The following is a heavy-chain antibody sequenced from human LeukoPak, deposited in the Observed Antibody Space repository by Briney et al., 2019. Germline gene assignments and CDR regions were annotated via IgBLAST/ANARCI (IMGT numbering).Heavy chain of an antibody. CDR3: ARPPGSGIYYVDA. Sequence: GASVKVSCKASGYTFTSYYMHWVRQAPGQGLEWMGIINPSGGSTSYAQKFQGRVTMTRDMSTSTVYMELSSLRSEDTAVYYCARPPGSGIYYVDAWGQGILVTVSS. J-gene: IGHJ5*02. CDR2: INPSGGST. D-gene: IGHD1-26*01. CDR1: GYTFTSYY. V-gene: IGHV1-46*01.